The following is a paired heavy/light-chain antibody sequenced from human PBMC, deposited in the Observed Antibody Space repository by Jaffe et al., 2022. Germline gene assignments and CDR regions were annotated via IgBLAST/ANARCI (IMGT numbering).Heavy chain of an antibody. J-gene: IGHJ4*02. CDR3: AGRSGPFDY. D-gene: IGHD6-19*01. V-gene: IGHV3-48*01. Sequence: EVQLVESGGGLVQPGGSLRLSCAASGFSFSDYKMNWVRQAPGKGPEWLSYISSSGSTIHYADSVKGRFTISRDNAKNSLYLQMNSLRAEDTAIYYCAGRSGPFDYWGQGTLVTVSS. CDR1: GFSFSDYK. CDR2: ISSSGSTI.
Light chain of an antibody. CDR1: SSNIGIKT. CDR2: DNN. J-gene: IGLJ1*01. V-gene: IGLV1-44*01. CDR3: GAWDDSLNGYL. Sequence: QSVLTQPPSASGTPGQRVTIACSGSSSNIGIKTVNWYQQLPGTTPKLLIYDNNQRPSGVPDRFSGSKSGTSASLAISGLQSEDEADYYCGAWDDSLNGYLFGTGTKVTVL.